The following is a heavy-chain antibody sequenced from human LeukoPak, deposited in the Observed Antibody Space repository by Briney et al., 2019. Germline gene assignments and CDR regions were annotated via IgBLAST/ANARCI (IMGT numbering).Heavy chain of an antibody. Sequence: ASVKVSCKASGYTFTSYGISWVRQAPGQGLEWMGWISAYNGNTNYAQKHQGRVTMTTDTSTSTAYMELRSLRSDDTAVYYCAREYYYDSSAYGDCWGQGTLVTVSS. CDR3: AREYYYDSSAYGDC. CDR1: GYTFTSYG. J-gene: IGHJ4*02. V-gene: IGHV1-18*01. D-gene: IGHD3-22*01. CDR2: ISAYNGNT.